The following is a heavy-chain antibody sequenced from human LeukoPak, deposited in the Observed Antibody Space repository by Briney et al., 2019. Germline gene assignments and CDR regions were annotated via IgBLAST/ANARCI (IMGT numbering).Heavy chain of an antibody. Sequence: GGSLRLSCAASGFTFSSYGMHWVRQAPGKGLEWVTFIRYDGSNKFYADSVKGRFTISRDNSKNTLYLQMNSLRAEDTAIYYCARGGDYGVKIDYWGQGTLVTVSS. D-gene: IGHD4-17*01. V-gene: IGHV3-30*02. J-gene: IGHJ4*02. CDR3: ARGGDYGVKIDY. CDR1: GFTFSSYG. CDR2: IRYDGSNK.